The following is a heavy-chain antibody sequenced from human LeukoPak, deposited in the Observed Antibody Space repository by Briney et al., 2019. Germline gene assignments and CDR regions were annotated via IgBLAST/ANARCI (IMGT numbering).Heavy chain of an antibody. V-gene: IGHV3-74*01. CDR2: INSDGSRT. Sequence: GSLRLSCAASGFTFSSYWMHWVRQAPGKGLVWVSRINSDGSRTTYADSVKGRFTISRDNAKNTLCLQMNSLRAEDTAVYYCARGYGDYVSQVDYWGQGTLVTVSS. CDR3: ARGYGDYVSQVDY. D-gene: IGHD4-17*01. J-gene: IGHJ4*02. CDR1: GFTFSSYW.